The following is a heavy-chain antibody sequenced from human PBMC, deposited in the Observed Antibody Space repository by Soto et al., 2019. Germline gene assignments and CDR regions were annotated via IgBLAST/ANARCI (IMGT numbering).Heavy chain of an antibody. Sequence: SETLSLTCIVSGGSITSYYWTWIRQPPGKGLEWIGYIYYTGNTNYNPSLKSRVTISVDTSKNQFSLKLTSVTAADTAVYYCARDIRGYSRAFDYWGQGTLVTVSS. CDR3: ARDIRGYSRAFDY. CDR1: GGSITSYY. J-gene: IGHJ4*02. V-gene: IGHV4-59*01. D-gene: IGHD5-18*01. CDR2: IYYTGNT.